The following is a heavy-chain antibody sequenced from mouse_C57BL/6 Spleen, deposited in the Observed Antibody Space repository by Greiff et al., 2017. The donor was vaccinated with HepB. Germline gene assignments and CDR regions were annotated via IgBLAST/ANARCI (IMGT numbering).Heavy chain of an antibody. CDR2: IYPGSGST. D-gene: IGHD2-10*01. CDR1: GYTFTSYW. V-gene: IGHV1-55*01. CDR3: AREAYYGNYLDY. Sequence: QVQLQESGAELVKPGASVKMSCKASGYTFTSYWITWVKQRPGQGLEWIGDIYPGSGSTNYNEKFKSKATLTVDKSSSTAYMQLSSLTSEDSAVYYCAREAYYGNYLDYWGQGTTLTVSS. J-gene: IGHJ2*01.